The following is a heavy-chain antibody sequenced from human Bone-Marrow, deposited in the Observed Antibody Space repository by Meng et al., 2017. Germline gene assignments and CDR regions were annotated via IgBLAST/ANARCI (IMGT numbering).Heavy chain of an antibody. V-gene: IGHV1-69*05. CDR2: IIPIFGTA. Sequence: QVQLFHSGAEVKKPGSSVKVYSKASGCTFICYAISWVRQAPGQRLEWMGGIIPIFGTANYAQKFQGRVTITTDESTSTAYMELSSLRSEDTAVYYCARAAVADLNWYFDLWGRGTLVTVSS. CDR1: GCTFICYA. D-gene: IGHD6-19*01. CDR3: ARAAVADLNWYFDL. J-gene: IGHJ2*01.